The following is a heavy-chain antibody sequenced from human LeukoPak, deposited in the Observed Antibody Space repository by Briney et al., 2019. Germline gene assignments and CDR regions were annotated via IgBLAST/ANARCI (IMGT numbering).Heavy chain of an antibody. V-gene: IGHV4-61*02. CDR2: LYTRGST. Sequence: ASETLSLTCTVSGGSISSGNYYWSWIRQPAGKGLEWIGRLYTRGSTNYNPSLKSRVTISVDTSKKQFSLKLSSVTAADTAVYYCARALGHYYGSGSGVDYWGQGTLVTVSS. D-gene: IGHD3-10*01. CDR3: ARALGHYYGSGSGVDY. J-gene: IGHJ4*02. CDR1: GGSISSGNYY.